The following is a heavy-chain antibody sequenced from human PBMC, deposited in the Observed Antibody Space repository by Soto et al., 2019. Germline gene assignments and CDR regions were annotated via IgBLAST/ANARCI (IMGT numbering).Heavy chain of an antibody. CDR2: ISWNSGSI. V-gene: IGHV3-9*01. CDR1: GFTFDDYA. CDR3: ANDGRQWLVMSYNWFDP. Sequence: EVQLVESGGGLVQPGRSLRLSCAASGFTFDDYAMHWVRQAPGKGLEWVSGISWNSGSIGYAESVKGRFTISRDNAKNSLYLQMNSLRAEDTALYYCANDGRQWLVMSYNWFDPWGQGTLVTVSA. D-gene: IGHD6-19*01. J-gene: IGHJ5*02.